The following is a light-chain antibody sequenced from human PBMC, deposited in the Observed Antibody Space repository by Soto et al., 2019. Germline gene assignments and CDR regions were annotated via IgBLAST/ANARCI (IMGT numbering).Light chain of an antibody. CDR2: GGT. CDR3: CSYAGITTYYV. J-gene: IGLJ1*01. Sequence: QAVVTQPASVSGSPGQSITISCTGTSSDVGSYNLVSWYQQHPGEAPKLMIYGGTKRPSGVSNRFSGSKSGNTASLTISGLQAEDEADYYCCSYAGITTYYVFGTGTQLTVL. V-gene: IGLV2-23*01. CDR1: SSDVGSYNL.